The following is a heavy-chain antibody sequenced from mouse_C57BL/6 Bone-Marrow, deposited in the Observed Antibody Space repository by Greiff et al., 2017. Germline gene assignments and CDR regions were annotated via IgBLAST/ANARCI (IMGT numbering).Heavy chain of an antibody. Sequence: QVQLQQSGAELVKPGASVQLSCKASGYTFTEYTIHWVKQRSGQGLEWIGWFYPGSGSIKYNEKFKDKATLTADKSSSTGYMERSRLTSEDSAVYLCAGNEGPLYGSPFAYWGQGTLVTVSA. CDR1: GYTFTEYT. J-gene: IGHJ3*01. CDR3: AGNEGPLYGSPFAY. CDR2: FYPGSGSI. D-gene: IGHD1-1*01. V-gene: IGHV1-62-2*01.